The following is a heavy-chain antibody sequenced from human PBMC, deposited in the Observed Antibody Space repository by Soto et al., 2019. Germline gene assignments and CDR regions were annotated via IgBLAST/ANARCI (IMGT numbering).Heavy chain of an antibody. V-gene: IGHV1-3*01. Sequence: ASVKVSCKASGYTFTSYAMHWVRQAPGQRLEWMGWINAGNGNTKYSQKFQGRVTITRDTSASTAYMELSSLRSEDTAVYYCARDRRSGRERYQLDYWGQGPLVTVSS. J-gene: IGHJ4*02. D-gene: IGHD1-26*01. CDR1: GYTFTSYA. CDR3: ARDRRSGRERYQLDY. CDR2: INAGNGNT.